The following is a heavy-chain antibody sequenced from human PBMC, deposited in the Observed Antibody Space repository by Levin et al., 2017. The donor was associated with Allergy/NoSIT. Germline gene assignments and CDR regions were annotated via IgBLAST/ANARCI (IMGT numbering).Heavy chain of an antibody. CDR3: ARVGVVIPASYYYYGMDV. D-gene: IGHD3-3*01. Sequence: GGSLRLSCAASGFTFSSYSMNWVRQAPGKGLEWVSSISSSSSYIYYADSVKGRFTISRDNAKNSLYLQMNSLRAEDTAVYYCARVGVVIPASYYYYGMDVWGQGTTVTVSS. CDR2: ISSSSSYI. CDR1: GFTFSSYS. J-gene: IGHJ6*02. V-gene: IGHV3-21*01.